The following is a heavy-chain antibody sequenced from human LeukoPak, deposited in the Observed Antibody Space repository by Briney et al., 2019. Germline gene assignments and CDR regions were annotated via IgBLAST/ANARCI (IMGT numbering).Heavy chain of an antibody. Sequence: GGSLRLSCVVSGFTVSSNYMSWVRQAPGKGLEWVSVIYGVGSAYYADSVMGRFTISRDNSKNTLYLQMSSLRAEDTAVYLCARDLRLSSYYYGMDVWGQGTTVTVSS. CDR1: GFTVSSNY. J-gene: IGHJ6*02. CDR3: ARDLRLSSYYYGMDV. V-gene: IGHV3-66*01. CDR2: IYGVGSA.